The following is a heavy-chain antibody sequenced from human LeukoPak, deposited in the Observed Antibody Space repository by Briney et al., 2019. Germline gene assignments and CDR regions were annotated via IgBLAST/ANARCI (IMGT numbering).Heavy chain of an antibody. CDR1: GGSISTSSYF. Sequence: PSGTLSLTCTVSGGSISTSSYFWGWIRQPPGKGLEWIGSIYYSGISFYNPSLKSRVTISVDTSKNQFSLKLTSVTAADTAVYYCARPLDTTYAFDIWGQGTMVTVSS. CDR2: IYYSGIS. CDR3: ARPLDTTYAFDI. V-gene: IGHV4-39*01. J-gene: IGHJ3*02. D-gene: IGHD1-1*01.